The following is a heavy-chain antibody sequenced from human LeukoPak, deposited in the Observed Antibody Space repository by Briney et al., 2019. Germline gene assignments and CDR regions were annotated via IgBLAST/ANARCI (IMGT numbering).Heavy chain of an antibody. CDR1: GLTFSNYA. V-gene: IGHV3-53*01. CDR3: ARDGGWPVYFDI. D-gene: IGHD3-16*01. Sequence: GGSLRLSCSASGLTFSNYAMHWVRQAPGKGLEWVSVIFSGGNTYYIDSVRGRFTISRDNSKNTLYLQMNRLRAEDTAVYYCARDGGWPVYFDIWGQGTMVTVPS. CDR2: IFSGGNT. J-gene: IGHJ3*02.